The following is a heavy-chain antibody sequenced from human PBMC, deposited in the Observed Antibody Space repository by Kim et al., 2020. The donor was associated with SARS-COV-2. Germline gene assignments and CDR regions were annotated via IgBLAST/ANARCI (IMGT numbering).Heavy chain of an antibody. CDR3: TRGGYSATTTDY. J-gene: IGHJ4*02. V-gene: IGHV3-49*02. Sequence: YAASMKGSFTISRDDSKIIAYLQMNSLKTEDSAVYYCTRGGYSATTTDYWGQGPLVTVSS. D-gene: IGHD6-13*01.